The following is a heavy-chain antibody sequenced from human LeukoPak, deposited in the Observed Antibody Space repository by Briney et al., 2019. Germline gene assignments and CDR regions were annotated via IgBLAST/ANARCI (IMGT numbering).Heavy chain of an antibody. Sequence: GGSLRLSCAASGFTFSSYEMNWVRQAPGKGLEWVSYISSSGSTIYYADSVKGRFTISRDNAKNSLYLQMNSLRAEDTAVYYCAKAPRQWLDLGYMDVWGKGTTVTISS. CDR2: ISSSGSTI. D-gene: IGHD6-19*01. CDR1: GFTFSSYE. CDR3: AKAPRQWLDLGYMDV. J-gene: IGHJ6*03. V-gene: IGHV3-48*03.